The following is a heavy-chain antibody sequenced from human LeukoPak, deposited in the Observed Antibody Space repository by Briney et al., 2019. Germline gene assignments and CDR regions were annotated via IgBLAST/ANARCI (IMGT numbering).Heavy chain of an antibody. Sequence: ASVKVSCKASGYTFTSYAMHWVRQAPGQRLEWMGWINAGNGNTKYSQKFQGRVTITRDTSASTAYTELSSLRSEDTAVYYCARAPRILDYGGEPSHYYFDYWGQGTLVTVSS. J-gene: IGHJ4*02. D-gene: IGHD4-23*01. CDR2: INAGNGNT. CDR1: GYTFTSYA. CDR3: ARAPRILDYGGEPSHYYFDY. V-gene: IGHV1-3*01.